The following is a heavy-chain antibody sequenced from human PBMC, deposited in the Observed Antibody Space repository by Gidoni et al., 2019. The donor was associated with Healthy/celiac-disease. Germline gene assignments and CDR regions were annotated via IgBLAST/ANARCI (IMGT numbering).Heavy chain of an antibody. J-gene: IGHJ4*02. D-gene: IGHD6-19*01. V-gene: IGHV3-13*05. CDR2: IGTAGDP. CDR3: ARAPAGGSSGWYTFDY. Sequence: GVRQATGKGLEWVSAIGTAGDPYYPGSVKGRFTISRENAKNSLYLQMNSLRAGDTAVYYCARAPAGGSSGWYTFDYWGQGTLVTVSS.